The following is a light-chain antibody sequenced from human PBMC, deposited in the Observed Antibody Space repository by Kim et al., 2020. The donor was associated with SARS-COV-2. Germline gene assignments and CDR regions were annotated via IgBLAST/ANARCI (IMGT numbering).Light chain of an antibody. V-gene: IGKV1-17*01. CDR2: GAS. CDR3: LQHSTYPIT. J-gene: IGKJ5*01. CDR1: QDIRND. Sequence: ASVGDRVTITWRASQDIRNDLGWYQQNPGRAPKRLIYGASSLQSGVPSRFSGSGSGTEFSLTISSVQPEDFATYFCLQHSTYPITFGQGTRLEIK.